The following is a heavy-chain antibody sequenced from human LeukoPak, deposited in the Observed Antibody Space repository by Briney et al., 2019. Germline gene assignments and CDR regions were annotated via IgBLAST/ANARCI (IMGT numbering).Heavy chain of an antibody. CDR3: ATDCSGGSCYPIFDY. Sequence: GGSLRLSCAASGFTFSSYSMNWVRQAPGKGLEWVSYISSSSSTIYYADSVKGRFTISGDNAKNSLYLQMNSLRAEDTAVYYCATDCSGGSCYPIFDYWGQGTLVTVSS. CDR2: ISSSSSTI. D-gene: IGHD2-15*01. CDR1: GFTFSSYS. V-gene: IGHV3-48*01. J-gene: IGHJ4*02.